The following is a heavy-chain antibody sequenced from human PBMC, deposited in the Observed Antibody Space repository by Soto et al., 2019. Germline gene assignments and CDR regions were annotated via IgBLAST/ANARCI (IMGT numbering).Heavy chain of an antibody. V-gene: IGHV4-34*01. J-gene: IGHJ5*02. CDR2: INHSGST. CDR1: GGSFSGYY. Sequence: SETLSLTCAVYGGSFSGYYWSWIRQPPGKGLEWIGEINHSGSTNYNPSLKSRVTISVDTSKNQFSLKLSSVTAADTAVYYCARDLMVRGVTWVGLSGWFDPWGQGTLVTVSS. CDR3: ARDLMVRGVTWVGLSGWFDP. D-gene: IGHD3-10*01.